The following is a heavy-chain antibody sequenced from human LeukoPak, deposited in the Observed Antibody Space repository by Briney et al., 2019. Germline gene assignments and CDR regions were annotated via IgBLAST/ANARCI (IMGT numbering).Heavy chain of an antibody. CDR3: AKSLPSSGWYTYYFDY. Sequence: PGGSLRLSCVVSGFTFSSYAMHWVRQAPGKGLEWVAVISYDGSNKYYADSVKGRFTISRDNSKNTLYLQMNSLRAEDTAVYYCAKSLPSSGWYTYYFDYWGQGTLVTVSS. V-gene: IGHV3-30-3*02. D-gene: IGHD6-19*01. CDR1: GFTFSSYA. CDR2: ISYDGSNK. J-gene: IGHJ4*02.